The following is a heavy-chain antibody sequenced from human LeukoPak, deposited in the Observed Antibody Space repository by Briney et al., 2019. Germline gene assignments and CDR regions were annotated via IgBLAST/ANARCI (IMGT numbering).Heavy chain of an antibody. J-gene: IGHJ5*02. CDR3: ARTNYGDYRNWFAP. D-gene: IGHD4-17*01. CDR2: NEWLDDK. CDR1: GFSLSTSGLR. Sequence: SGPALAKPTHTLTLTCTFSGFSLSTSGLRVRWIRQPPGKALGRLERNEWLDDKFYSTSLKTRLTISKDPSTIPAVLTVANFDPVDTATYYCARTNYGDYRNWFAPGGQGTPVTASS. V-gene: IGHV2-70*04.